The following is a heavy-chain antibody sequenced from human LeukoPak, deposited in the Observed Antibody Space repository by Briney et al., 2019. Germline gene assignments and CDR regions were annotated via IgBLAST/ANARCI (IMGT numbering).Heavy chain of an antibody. CDR2: IDGSSSRT. V-gene: IGHV3-11*03. J-gene: IGHJ5*02. D-gene: IGHD4-11*01. CDR1: GFIFSDYY. CDR3: ARRGTDYCTPSSCHPNWFAP. Sequence: GGSLRLSCAASGFIFSDYYMSWMRQATGKGLEWLSYIDGSSSRTNYADSVKGRFTISRDNVKNSLYLQMNSLRAEDTAVYFCARRGTDYCTPSSCHPNWFAPWGQGTQVTVSS.